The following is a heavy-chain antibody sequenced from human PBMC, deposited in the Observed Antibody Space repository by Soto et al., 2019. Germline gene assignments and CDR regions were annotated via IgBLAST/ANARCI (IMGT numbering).Heavy chain of an antibody. Sequence: KPSETLSLTCTVSGGSINLYYWSWIRQSPGKGLEWIGYVYYNGSTTYNPSLKSRVTISLDTSKNQFSLRLSSVTAADTAVYYCARDWGELWNNNYYYSGMDVWGQGTTVTVSS. CDR2: VYYNGST. J-gene: IGHJ6*02. CDR1: GGSINLYY. CDR3: ARDWGELWNNNYYYSGMDV. D-gene: IGHD3-16*01. V-gene: IGHV4-59*01.